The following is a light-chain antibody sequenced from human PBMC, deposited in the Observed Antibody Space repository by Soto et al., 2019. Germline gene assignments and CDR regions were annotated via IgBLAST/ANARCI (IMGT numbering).Light chain of an antibody. J-gene: IGKJ1*01. CDR3: QQRKT. CDR1: QSLGSD. V-gene: IGKV3-15*01. Sequence: EIVITQSPATLSVSPGERATLSCRASQSLGSDLAWYQQKPGQAPRLLIYGASTRATGIPDRFSGSGSGTEFTLTISSLQSEDFAVYYCQQRKTFGQGTKVDIK. CDR2: GAS.